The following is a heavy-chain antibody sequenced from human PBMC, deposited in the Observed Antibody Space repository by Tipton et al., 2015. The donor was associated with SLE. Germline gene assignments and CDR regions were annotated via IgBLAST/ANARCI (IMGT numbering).Heavy chain of an antibody. J-gene: IGHJ5*02. V-gene: IGHV4-61*01. Sequence: TLSLTCTVSSGSVSSGSYYWSWIRQPPGKGLEWIGYIYYSGTTNFNPSLKTRVTMSVDTSKNQFSLKLSSVTAADTAVYYCARALNPLRVSPWGQGTLVTVSS. CDR3: ARALNPLRVSP. CDR1: SGSVSSGSYY. D-gene: IGHD4-23*01. CDR2: IYYSGTT.